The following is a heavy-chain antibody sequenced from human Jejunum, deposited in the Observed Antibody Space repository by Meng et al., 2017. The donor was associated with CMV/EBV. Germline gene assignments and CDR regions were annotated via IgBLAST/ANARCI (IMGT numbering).Heavy chain of an antibody. D-gene: IGHD2-8*01. J-gene: IGHJ5*02. V-gene: IGHV3-23*01. CDR1: A. Sequence: AMIWVRQAPGKGLEWVSDIDGAGENPHYADSVKGRFTISRDDSKSTLYLQMNSLRADDTAVYYCARGVWVGYCPNVFCFNNWFDPWGQGTLVTVSS. CDR2: IDGAGENP. CDR3: ARGVWVGYCPNVFCFNNWFDP.